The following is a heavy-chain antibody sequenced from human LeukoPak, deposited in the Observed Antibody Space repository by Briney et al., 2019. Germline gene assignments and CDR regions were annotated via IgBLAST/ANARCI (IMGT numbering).Heavy chain of an antibody. J-gene: IGHJ4*02. D-gene: IGHD1-26*01. CDR1: GFTVSSNY. V-gene: IGHV3-30-3*01. Sequence: GGSLRLSCAASGFTVSSNYMSWVRQAPGKGLEWVAVISYDGSNKYYADSVKGRFTISRDNSKNTLYLQMNSLRAEDTAVYYCAREWEGNRNYWGQGTLVTVSS. CDR3: AREWEGNRNY. CDR2: ISYDGSNK.